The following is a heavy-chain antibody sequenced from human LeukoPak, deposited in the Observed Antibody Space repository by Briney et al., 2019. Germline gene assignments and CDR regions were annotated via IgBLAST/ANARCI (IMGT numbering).Heavy chain of an antibody. CDR3: ARALTPYRIAAAGTTSSLVSHGDIPHFQH. J-gene: IGHJ1*01. D-gene: IGHD6-13*01. CDR2: IWYDGSNK. Sequence: QPGGSLRLSCAASGFTFSDYYMSWIRQAPGKGLEWVAVIWYDGSNKYYADSVKGRFTISRDNSKNTLYLQMNSLRAEDTAVYYCARALTPYRIAAAGTTSSLVSHGDIPHFQHWGQGTLVTVSS. CDR1: GFTFSDYY. V-gene: IGHV3-33*08.